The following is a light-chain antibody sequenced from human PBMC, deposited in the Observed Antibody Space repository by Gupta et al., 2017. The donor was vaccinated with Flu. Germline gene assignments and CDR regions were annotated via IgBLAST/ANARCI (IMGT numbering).Light chain of an antibody. J-gene: IGLJ2*01. CDR2: EVS. CDR1: SSDVGAYNY. CDR3: SSYTSASTVV. V-gene: IGLV2-14*03. Sequence: QSALTQPASVSGSPGQSITISCTGSSSDVGAYNYVSWYQQHPGKAPKLMIYEVSNRPSGVSSRFSGSKSGSTASLTISGLQAEDEADYYCSSYTSASTVVFGGGTKLTVL.